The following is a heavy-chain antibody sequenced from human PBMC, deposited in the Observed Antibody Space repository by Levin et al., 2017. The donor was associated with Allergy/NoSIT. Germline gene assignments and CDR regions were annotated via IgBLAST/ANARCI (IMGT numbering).Heavy chain of an antibody. CDR2: INHSGST. D-gene: IGHD6-13*01. J-gene: IGHJ4*02. CDR1: GGSFSGYY. V-gene: IGHV4-34*01. Sequence: PGGSLRLSCAVYGGSFSGYYWSWIRQPPGKGLEWIGEINHSGSTNYNPSLKSRVTISVDTSKNQFSLKLSSVTAADTAVYYCARGYSSSWYGFNFDYWGQGTLVTVSS. CDR3: ARGYSSSWYGFNFDY.